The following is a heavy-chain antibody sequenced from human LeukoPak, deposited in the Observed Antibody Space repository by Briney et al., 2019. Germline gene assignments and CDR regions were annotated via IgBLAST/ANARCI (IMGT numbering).Heavy chain of an antibody. V-gene: IGHV3-30*02. CDR2: IRYDGSNK. D-gene: IGHD3/OR15-3a*01. CDR3: SKAPYYVLPCFDY. J-gene: IGHJ4*02. CDR1: GFTFSSYG. Sequence: PGGSLRLSCAASGFTFSSYGMHWVRQAPGKGLEWVAFIRYDGSNKYYADSVKGRFTISRDNSKNTLYLQMNSLRAEDTAVYYCSKAPYYVLPCFDYWGQGTLVTVSS.